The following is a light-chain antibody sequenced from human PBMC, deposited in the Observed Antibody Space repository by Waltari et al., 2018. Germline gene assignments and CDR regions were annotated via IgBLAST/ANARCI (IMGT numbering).Light chain of an antibody. CDR2: DAS. V-gene: IGKV3-20*01. J-gene: IGKJ1*01. CDR3: QKYGSLPAT. Sequence: EIVLTQSPGTLSLSPGERAPLSCRASQSFSRFLAWYQQKPGQAPRLLIYDASTRATGIPDRFSGSGSGTDFSLTISRLEPEDFAVYYCQKYGSLPATFGQGTKVEIK. CDR1: QSFSRF.